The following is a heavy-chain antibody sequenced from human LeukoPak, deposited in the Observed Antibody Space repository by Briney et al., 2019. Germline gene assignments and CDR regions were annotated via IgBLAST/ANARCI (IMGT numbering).Heavy chain of an antibody. Sequence: GGSLRLSCAASGFTFSSYEMNWVRQAPGKGLEWVSYISSSGDTIYYADSVKGRFTISRDNAKNSLYLQMNSLRAEDTAVYYCARDLLGYNYYYMDVWGKGTTVTVSS. CDR3: ARDLLGYNYYYMDV. J-gene: IGHJ6*03. CDR2: ISSSGDTI. CDR1: GFTFSSYE. D-gene: IGHD3-16*02. V-gene: IGHV3-48*03.